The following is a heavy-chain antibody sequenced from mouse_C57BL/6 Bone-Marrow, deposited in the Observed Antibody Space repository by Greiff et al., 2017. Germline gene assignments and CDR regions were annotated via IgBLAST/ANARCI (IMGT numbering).Heavy chain of an antibody. D-gene: IGHD1-1*01. Sequence: DVKLVESGAELVRPGASVKLSCTASGFNIKDDYMHWVKQRPEQGLEWIGWIAPENGDTEYASKFQGTATITAATSSNTAYLQLSSLTSEDTAVYYCTPLLRSVLYAMDYWGQGTSVTVSS. V-gene: IGHV14-4*01. J-gene: IGHJ4*01. CDR3: TPLLRSVLYAMDY. CDR2: IAPENGDT. CDR1: GFNIKDDY.